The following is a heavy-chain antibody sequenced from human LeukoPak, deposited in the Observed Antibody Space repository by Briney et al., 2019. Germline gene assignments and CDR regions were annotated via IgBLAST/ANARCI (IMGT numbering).Heavy chain of an antibody. CDR2: IYYSGST. J-gene: IGHJ6*03. Sequence: SQTLSLTCTVSGGSISSGSYYWSWIRQPPGKGLEWIGSIYYSGSTYYNPSLKCRVTISVDTSKNQFSLKLSSVTAADTAVYYCARHKDYYYSYMDVWGKGTTVTISS. CDR3: ARHKDYYYSYMDV. CDR1: GGSISSGSYY. V-gene: IGHV4-39*01.